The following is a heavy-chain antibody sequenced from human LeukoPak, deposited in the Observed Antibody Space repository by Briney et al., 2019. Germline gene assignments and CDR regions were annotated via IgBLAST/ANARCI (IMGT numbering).Heavy chain of an antibody. CDR3: AREGSAVG. J-gene: IGHJ4*02. D-gene: IGHD4-23*01. Sequence: GGSLRLSCAASGLTFSSYAMSWVRQAPGKGLEWVSGISGSASSTYYADSVKGRFTISRDNAKNSLYLQMNSLRAEDTAVYYCAREGSAVGWGQGTLVTVSS. V-gene: IGHV3-23*01. CDR2: ISGSASST. CDR1: GLTFSSYA.